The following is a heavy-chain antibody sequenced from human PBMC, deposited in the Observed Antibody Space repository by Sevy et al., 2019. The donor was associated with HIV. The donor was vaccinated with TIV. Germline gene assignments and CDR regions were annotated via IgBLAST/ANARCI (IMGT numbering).Heavy chain of an antibody. Sequence: GGSLRLSCAASGFTFSSYAMTWVRQAAGKGLDWVASMTGSGSITYYGDSVKGRFTISRDNSKNTLYLQMNNLRVEDTALYYCAKDGLHSGDFEYFQDWGQGTLVTVSS. V-gene: IGHV3-23*01. CDR2: MTGSGSIT. J-gene: IGHJ1*01. CDR1: GFTFSSYA. D-gene: IGHD2-21*02. CDR3: AKDGLHSGDFEYFQD.